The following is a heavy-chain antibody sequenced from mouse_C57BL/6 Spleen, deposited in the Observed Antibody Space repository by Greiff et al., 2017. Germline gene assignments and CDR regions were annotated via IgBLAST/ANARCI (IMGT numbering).Heavy chain of an antibody. CDR3: ARRRHYYYGSSYWYFDV. CDR2: FHPYNDDT. D-gene: IGHD1-1*01. Sequence: QVQLKQSGAELVKPGASVKMSCKASGYTFTTYPIEWMKQNHGKSLEWIGNFHPYNDDTKYNEKFKGKATLTVEQSSSTVYLELSRLTSDDSAVYYCARRRHYYYGSSYWYFDVWGTGTTVTVSS. CDR1: GYTFTTYP. J-gene: IGHJ1*03. V-gene: IGHV1-47*01.